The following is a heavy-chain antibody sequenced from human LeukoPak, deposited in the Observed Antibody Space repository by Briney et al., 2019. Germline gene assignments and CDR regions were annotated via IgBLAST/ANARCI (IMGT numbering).Heavy chain of an antibody. Sequence: ASVKVSCKASGYTFTSYGISWVRQAPGQGLEWMGWISAYNGNTNYAQKLQGRVIMTTDTSTSTAYMELRSLRSDDTAVYYCARTYYDFWSGYYDHYFDYWGQGTLVTVSS. J-gene: IGHJ4*02. V-gene: IGHV1-18*01. CDR1: GYTFTSYG. CDR3: ARTYYDFWSGYYDHYFDY. CDR2: ISAYNGNT. D-gene: IGHD3-3*01.